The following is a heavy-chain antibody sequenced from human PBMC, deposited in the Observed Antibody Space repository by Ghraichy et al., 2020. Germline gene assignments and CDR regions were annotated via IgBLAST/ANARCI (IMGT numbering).Heavy chain of an antibody. CDR2: INHSGST. CDR1: NGPFDSYY. D-gene: IGHD6-13*01. CDR3: ARGRKSSQQLVPLPFDY. Sequence: SQTLSLTCAVYNGPFDSYYWSWIRQPPGKGLEWIGEINHSGSTNYNPSPKSRVALSVDRLKNQFSLRLSFVTAADTAMYYCARGRKSSQQLVPLPFDYWGQGTLVTVSS. J-gene: IGHJ4*02. V-gene: IGHV4-34*01.